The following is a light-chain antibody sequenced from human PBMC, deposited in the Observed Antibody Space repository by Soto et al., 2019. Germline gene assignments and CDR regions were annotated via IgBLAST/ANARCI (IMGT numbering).Light chain of an antibody. CDR1: SSDVRSYNY. CDR2: GVS. CDR3: ASWDARLSGWV. J-gene: IGLJ3*02. V-gene: IGLV2-14*01. Sequence: QSALTQPASVSGSPGQSITISCTGISSDVRSYNYVSWYQHHPGQAPKLLVYGVSNRPSGVPDRFSASKSGASASLVISGLRSEDEADYYCASWDARLSGWVFGGGTKVTVL.